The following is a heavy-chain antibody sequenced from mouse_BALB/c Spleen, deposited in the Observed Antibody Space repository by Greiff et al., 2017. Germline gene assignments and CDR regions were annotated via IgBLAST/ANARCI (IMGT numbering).Heavy chain of an antibody. D-gene: IGHD1-1*02. J-gene: IGHJ1*01. CDR1: GFDFSRYW. Sequence: EVKLVESGGGLVQPGGSLKLSCAASGFDFSRYWMSWVRQAPGKGLEWIGEINPDSSTINYTPSLKDKFIISRDNAKNTLYLQMSKVRSEDTALYYCARRGGHFDVWGAGTTVTVSS. CDR3: ARRGGHFDV. CDR2: INPDSSTI. V-gene: IGHV4-1*02.